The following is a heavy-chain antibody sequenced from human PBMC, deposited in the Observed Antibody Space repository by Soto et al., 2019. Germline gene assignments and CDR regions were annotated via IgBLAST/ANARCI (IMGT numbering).Heavy chain of an antibody. CDR3: ARQGYCRSTACYTVDY. D-gene: IGHD2-2*02. V-gene: IGHV5-51*01. CDR2: IYPGDSNT. CDR1: VYSLTSDL. J-gene: IGHJ4*02. Sequence: ESLKTSHAGSVYSLTSDLDVWVRQVPGKGLEWMGIIYPGDSNTRYSPSFQGQVTISADKSISTAYLQWSSLKASDTAMYYCARQGYCRSTACYTVDYWGQGTLVTVSS.